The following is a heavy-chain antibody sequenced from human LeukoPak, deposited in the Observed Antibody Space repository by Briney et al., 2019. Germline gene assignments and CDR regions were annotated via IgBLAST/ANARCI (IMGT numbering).Heavy chain of an antibody. CDR1: GFTFSTYW. CDR3: VRGRKYTSGYRVTELGSGYSDY. V-gene: IGHV3-7*01. CDR2: IKQDGSEK. Sequence: GGSLRLSCAASGFTFSTYWMTWVRQAPGKGLEWVANIKQDGSEKYFVDSVKGRFAISRDNAKNSLYLQMNSLRAEDTAVYYCVRGRKYTSGYRVTELGSGYSDYWGQGTLVTVSS. D-gene: IGHD5-18*01. J-gene: IGHJ4*02.